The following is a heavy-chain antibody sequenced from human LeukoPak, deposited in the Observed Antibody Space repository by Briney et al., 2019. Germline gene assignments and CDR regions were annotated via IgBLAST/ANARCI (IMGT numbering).Heavy chain of an antibody. D-gene: IGHD2-15*01. CDR1: GGSISSSNW. V-gene: IGHV4-4*02. J-gene: IGHJ5*02. CDR3: ARVHTVVVVAAYFFGWFDP. CDR2: IYHSGST. Sequence: PSGTLSLTCAVSGGSISSSNWWSWVRQPPGKGLEWIGEIYHSGSTNYNPSLKSRVTISVDKSKNQFSLKLSSVTAADTAAYYCARVHTVVVVAAYFFGWFDPWGQGTLVTVSS.